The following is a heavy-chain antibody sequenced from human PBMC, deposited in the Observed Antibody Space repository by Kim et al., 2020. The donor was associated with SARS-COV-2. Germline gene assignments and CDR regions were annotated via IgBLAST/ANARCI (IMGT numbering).Heavy chain of an antibody. CDR1: GFTFSSYA. J-gene: IGHJ4*02. D-gene: IGHD6-19*01. V-gene: IGHV3-23*03. Sequence: LSLTCAASGFTFSSYAMSWVRQAPGKGLEWVAIIYSGDSSTHYADSVKGRFTISRDNSQDTMYLQMNSLRAEDTAVYYCAKAPSLASSGWGYFDYWGQGTLVTVSS. CDR2: IYSGDSST. CDR3: AKAPSLASSGWGYFDY.